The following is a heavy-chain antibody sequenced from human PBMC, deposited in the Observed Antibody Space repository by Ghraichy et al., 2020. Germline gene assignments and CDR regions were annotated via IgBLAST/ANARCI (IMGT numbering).Heavy chain of an antibody. V-gene: IGHV1-69*13. CDR3: ARGIIVAPLGWYYYYMDV. CDR2: IIPIFGTA. Sequence: SVKVSCKASGGTFSSYAISWVRQAPGQGLEWMGGIIPIFGTANYAQKFQGRVTITADESTSTAYMELSSLRSEDTAVYYCARGIIVAPLGWYYYYMDVWGKGTTVTVSS. J-gene: IGHJ6*03. D-gene: IGHD5-12*01. CDR1: GGTFSSYA.